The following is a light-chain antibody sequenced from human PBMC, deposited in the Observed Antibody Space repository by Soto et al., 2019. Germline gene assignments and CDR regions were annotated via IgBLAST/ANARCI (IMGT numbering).Light chain of an antibody. CDR1: ESVSSA. CDR3: QHRNKFT. V-gene: IGKV3-11*01. CDR2: DTF. Sequence: EIVLTQSPAALSLSPGQRATLSCRASESVSSALAWYQQKPGQAPRLLIYDTFNRAPGIPARFSGSGSGTDFTLTISSLEPENFAVYYCQHRNKFTFGPGTKVDIK. J-gene: IGKJ3*01.